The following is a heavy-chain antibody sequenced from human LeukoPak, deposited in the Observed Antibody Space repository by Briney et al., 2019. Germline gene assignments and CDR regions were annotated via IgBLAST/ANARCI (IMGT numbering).Heavy chain of an antibody. J-gene: IGHJ4*02. CDR2: IYHSGST. Sequence: PSETLSLTCAVSGGSISSGGYSWSWIRQPPGKGLEWIGYIYHSGSTYYNPSLKSRVTISVDRSKNQFSLKLSSVTVADTAVYYCARGELYFDYWGQGTLVTVSS. CDR3: ARGELYFDY. CDR1: GGSISSGGYS. V-gene: IGHV4-30-2*01. D-gene: IGHD1-26*01.